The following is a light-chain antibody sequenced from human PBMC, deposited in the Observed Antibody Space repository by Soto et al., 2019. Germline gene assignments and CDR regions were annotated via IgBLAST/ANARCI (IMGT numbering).Light chain of an antibody. J-gene: IGLJ1*01. CDR3: CSYAGSPRDV. Sequence: QSALTQPRSVSGSLGQSVTISCTGTSSDVGTYNYVSWYQQHPGKAPKVMIYDVSARPSGVPDRFSGSKSGNTASLTISGLQAEDEADYYCCSYAGSPRDVLGTGTKLTVL. CDR1: SSDVGTYNY. CDR2: DVS. V-gene: IGLV2-11*01.